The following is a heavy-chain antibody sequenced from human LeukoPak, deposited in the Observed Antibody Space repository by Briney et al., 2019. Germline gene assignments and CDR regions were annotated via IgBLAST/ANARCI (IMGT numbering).Heavy chain of an antibody. CDR3: ARKIQLRSNWFDP. CDR1: GYSFTSYW. D-gene: IGHD5-18*01. J-gene: IGHJ5*02. Sequence: GESLKVSCNGSGYSFTSYWIGWVRQMPGKGLEMMGIIYPGDSDTRYSPSFQGTVTISADKSISTAYLQWSSLKASDTAMYYCARKIQLRSNWFDPWGQGTLVTVSS. V-gene: IGHV5-51*01. CDR2: IYPGDSDT.